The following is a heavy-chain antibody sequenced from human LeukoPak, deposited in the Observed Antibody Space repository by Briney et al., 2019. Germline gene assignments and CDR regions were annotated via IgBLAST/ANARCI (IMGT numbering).Heavy chain of an antibody. V-gene: IGHV3-48*04. CDR3: ARVGSIAAAGTPDY. J-gene: IGHJ4*02. CDR1: GFIFSTYI. D-gene: IGHD6-13*01. CDR2: ISDNGDST. Sequence: GGSLRLSCTASGFIFSTYIMNWVREAPGKGLEYVSAISDNGDSTYYADSVKGRFTISRDNAKNSLSLQVNSLRADDTAVYYCARVGSIAAAGTPDYWGQGTLVTVSS.